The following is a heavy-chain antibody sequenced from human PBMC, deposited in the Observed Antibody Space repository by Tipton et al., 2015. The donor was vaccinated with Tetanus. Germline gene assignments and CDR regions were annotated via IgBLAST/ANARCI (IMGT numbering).Heavy chain of an antibody. CDR3: ARRSVGGYTGYYFDF. CDR2: IYYSGSS. J-gene: IGHJ4*02. V-gene: IGHV4-39*01. CDR1: GGSISGSSYY. D-gene: IGHD5-12*01. Sequence: TLSLTCTVSGGSISGSSYYRGWIRQPPGKGLEWIGSIYYSGSSNYNPTLKSRVTISEDTYKNQFSRKLDSVTAADAAVYYCARRSVGGYTGYYFDFWGQGTVVAVSS.